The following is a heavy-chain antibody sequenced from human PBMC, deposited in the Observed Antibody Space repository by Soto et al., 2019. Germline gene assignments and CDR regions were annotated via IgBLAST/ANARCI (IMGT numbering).Heavy chain of an antibody. D-gene: IGHD5-12*01. V-gene: IGHV3-13*01. J-gene: IGHJ3*02. CDR1: GFTFSSYD. CDR3: ARSSGYDGGGDAFDI. CDR2: ISTAGDT. Sequence: EVQLVESGGGLVQPGGSLRLSCAASGFTFSSYDMHWVRQATGKGLEWVSAISTAGDTYYPGSVKGRFTISRENAKNSLYLQMNSLRAGDTAVYYCARSSGYDGGGDAFDIWGQGTMVTVSS.